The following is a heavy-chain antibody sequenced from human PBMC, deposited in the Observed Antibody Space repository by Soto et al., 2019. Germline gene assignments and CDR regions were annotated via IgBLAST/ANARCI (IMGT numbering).Heavy chain of an antibody. CDR3: ERDGHYDIPQPIRITYYYYGMDV. CDR2: ISSSSSYI. CDR1: GFTFSSYS. V-gene: IGHV3-21*01. D-gene: IGHD3-9*01. J-gene: IGHJ6*01. Sequence: EVQLVESGGGLVKPGGSLRLSCAASGFTFSSYSMNWVRQAPGKGLEWVSSISSSSSYIYYADSVKGRFTISRDNAKKSLYLQINSLRPEDTAVYYCERDGHYDIPQPIRITYYYYGMDVWGQGTTVTVSS.